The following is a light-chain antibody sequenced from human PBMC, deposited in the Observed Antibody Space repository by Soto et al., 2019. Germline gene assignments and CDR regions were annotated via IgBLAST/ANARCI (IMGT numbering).Light chain of an antibody. Sequence: QSVLTQPASVSGSPGQSITISCTGTSSDVGAYIYVSWYQHHPGKAPKVMIYEVTNRPSGVSDRFSGSESGNTASLTISGLQAEHEADYYCCSYTSSRTYVFGTGTKVTVL. CDR2: EVT. CDR1: SSDVGAYIY. CDR3: CSYTSSRTYV. V-gene: IGLV2-14*01. J-gene: IGLJ1*01.